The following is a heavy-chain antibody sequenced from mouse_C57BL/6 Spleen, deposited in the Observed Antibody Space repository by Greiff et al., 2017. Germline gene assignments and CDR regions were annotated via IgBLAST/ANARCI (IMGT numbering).Heavy chain of an antibody. D-gene: IGHD2-3*01. Sequence: QVQLQQPGAELVRPGSSVKLSCKASGYTFTSYWMDWVKQRPGQGLEWIGNIYPSDSETHYDQKFKDKATLTVDKSSSTAYMQLSSLTSEDSAVYYCARERLLRGAMDYWGQGTSVTVSS. CDR1: GYTFTSYW. J-gene: IGHJ4*01. CDR3: ARERLLRGAMDY. CDR2: IYPSDSET. V-gene: IGHV1-61*01.